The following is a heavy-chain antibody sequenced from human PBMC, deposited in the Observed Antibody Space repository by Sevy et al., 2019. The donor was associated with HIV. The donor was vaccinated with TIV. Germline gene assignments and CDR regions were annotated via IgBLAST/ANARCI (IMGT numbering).Heavy chain of an antibody. J-gene: IGHJ6*02. D-gene: IGHD3-9*01. Sequence: GGSLRLSCKVSGFTFGDYAMTWFRQAPGKGLEWVGFIRSKAYGGTTEYAASVKGRFTISRDDFKSIAYLQMNSLKTEDTAVYYCTRGRSYDITQGGMDVWGQGTTVTVSS. CDR2: IRSKAYGGTT. CDR3: TRGRSYDITQGGMDV. CDR1: GFTFGDYA. V-gene: IGHV3-49*03.